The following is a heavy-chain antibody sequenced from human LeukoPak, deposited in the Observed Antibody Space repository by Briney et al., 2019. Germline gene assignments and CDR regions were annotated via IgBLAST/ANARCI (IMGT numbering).Heavy chain of an antibody. Sequence: GGSLRLSCAASGFTFSTYWIHWVRQAPGKGLVWVSHINGDGSSTSYADSVKGRFAISRNNAKNTLCLQMNSLRAEDTAVYYCARTMTGAFFDYWGQGALVTVSS. J-gene: IGHJ4*02. CDR3: ARTMTGAFFDY. CDR1: GFTFSTYW. CDR2: INGDGSST. D-gene: IGHD3-9*01. V-gene: IGHV3-74*01.